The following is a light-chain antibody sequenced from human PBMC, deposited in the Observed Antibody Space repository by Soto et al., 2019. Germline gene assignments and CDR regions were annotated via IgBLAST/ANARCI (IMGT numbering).Light chain of an antibody. CDR1: SSDVGAYNY. V-gene: IGLV2-11*01. CDR2: DVS. J-gene: IGLJ2*01. Sequence: QSALTQPRSVSGSPGQSVTISCSGTSSDVGAYNYVSWYQQHPGRAPKLVIFDVSARPSGVPDRFSGSKSDNTASLTISGVQAEDEADYYCSSYAGRSSVIFGGGTKVTVL. CDR3: SSYAGRSSVI.